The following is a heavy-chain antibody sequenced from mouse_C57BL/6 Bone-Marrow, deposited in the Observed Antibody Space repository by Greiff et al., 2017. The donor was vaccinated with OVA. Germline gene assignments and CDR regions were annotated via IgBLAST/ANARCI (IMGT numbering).Heavy chain of an antibody. V-gene: IGHV5-17*01. CDR2: ISSGSSTI. D-gene: IGHD2-4*01. CDR1: GFTFSDYG. Sequence: EVQLVESGGGLVKPGGSLKLSCAAPGFTFSDYGMHWVRQAPEKGLEWVAYISSGSSTIYYADTVKGRFTISRDNAKNTLFLQMTSLRSEDTAMYYCARREDYDEYFDVWGTGTTVTVSS. CDR3: ARREDYDEYFDV. J-gene: IGHJ1*03.